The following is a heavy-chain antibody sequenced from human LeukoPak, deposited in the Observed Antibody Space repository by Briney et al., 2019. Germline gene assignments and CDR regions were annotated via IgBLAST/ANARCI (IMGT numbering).Heavy chain of an antibody. J-gene: IGHJ4*02. V-gene: IGHV1-2*02. Sequence: GASVKVSCKASGYTFTGYYMHWVRQAPGQGLEWMGWINPNSDGTNYAQKFQGRVTMTRDTSISTAYMELSRLRSDDTAVYYCARGEVVVVPAAMQNYWGQGTLVTVSS. CDR2: INPNSDGT. CDR3: ARGEVVVVPAAMQNY. CDR1: GYTFTGYY. D-gene: IGHD2-2*01.